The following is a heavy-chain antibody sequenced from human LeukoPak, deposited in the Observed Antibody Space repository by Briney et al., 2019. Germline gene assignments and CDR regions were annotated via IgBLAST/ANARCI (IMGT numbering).Heavy chain of an antibody. D-gene: IGHD6-13*01. CDR3: ATSRQQQLGAFDI. V-gene: IGHV1-24*01. Sequence: ASVKVSCKASGGTFGSYAISWVRQAPGQGLEWMGGFDPEDGETIYAQKFQGRVTMTEDTSTDTAYMELSSLRSEDTAVYYCATSRQQQLGAFDIWGQGTMVTVSS. J-gene: IGHJ3*02. CDR1: GGTFGSYA. CDR2: FDPEDGET.